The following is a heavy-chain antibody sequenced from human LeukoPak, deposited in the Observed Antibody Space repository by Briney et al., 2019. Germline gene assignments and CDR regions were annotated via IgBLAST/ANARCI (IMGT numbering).Heavy chain of an antibody. CDR1: GGSITSGSYY. Sequence: PSQTLSLTCTVSGGSITSGSYYWSWIRQPAGKGLEWIGRIYTSGSTNYNPSLKSRVTISVDTSKNQFSLKLSSVTAADTAVYYCARGKYTNWFDPWGQGTLVTVSS. V-gene: IGHV4-61*02. D-gene: IGHD6-6*01. CDR3: ARGKYTNWFDP. J-gene: IGHJ5*02. CDR2: IYTSGST.